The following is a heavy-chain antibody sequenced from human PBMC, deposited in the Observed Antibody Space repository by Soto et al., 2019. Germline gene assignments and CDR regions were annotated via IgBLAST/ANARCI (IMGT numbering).Heavy chain of an antibody. D-gene: IGHD2-2*01. V-gene: IGHV1-46*01. CDR2: INPSGGST. CDR3: ARVPDIVVVPAASY. J-gene: IGHJ4*02. CDR1: GYTFTSYY. Sequence: ASVKVSCKASGYTFTSYYMHWARQAPGQGLEWMGIINPSGGSTSYAQKLQGRVTMTTDTSTSTAYMELRSLRSDDTAVYYCARVPDIVVVPAASYWGQGTLVTVSS.